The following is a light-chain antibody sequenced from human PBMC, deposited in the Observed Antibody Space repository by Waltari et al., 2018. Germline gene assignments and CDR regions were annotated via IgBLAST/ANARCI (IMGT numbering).Light chain of an antibody. Sequence: SYELTQPPSVSVSPGQAARITCPGDPPPKKYPIWYQQKSGQAPVLVIYEDSKRPSGIPERFSGSSSGTTATLTLSGAQVEDEGDYYCYSTDSSGTQRVFGGGTKLTVL. CDR2: EDS. CDR1: PPPKKY. CDR3: YSTDSSGTQRV. V-gene: IGLV3-10*01. J-gene: IGLJ2*01.